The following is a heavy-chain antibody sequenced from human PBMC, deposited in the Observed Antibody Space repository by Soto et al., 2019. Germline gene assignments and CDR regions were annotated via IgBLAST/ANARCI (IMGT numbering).Heavy chain of an antibody. D-gene: IGHD2-15*01. CDR2: IYTSGST. Sequence: SETLSLTCTVSGGSISSYYWSWIRQPAGKGLEWIGRIYTSGSTNYNPPLKSRVTMSVDTSKNQFSLKLSSVTASDTAMYYCARLDGGKGGGYYYYGMDVWGQGTTVTVSS. CDR1: GGSISSYY. V-gene: IGHV4-4*07. CDR3: ARLDGGKGGGYYYYGMDV. J-gene: IGHJ6*02.